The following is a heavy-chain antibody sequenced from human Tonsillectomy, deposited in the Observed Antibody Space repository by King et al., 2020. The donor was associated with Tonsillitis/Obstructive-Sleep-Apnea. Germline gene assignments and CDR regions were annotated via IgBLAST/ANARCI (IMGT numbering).Heavy chain of an antibody. CDR3: ARQGQVELHFDY. Sequence: QLVQSGPEVKKPGESLKISCKGSGYDFSTYWIGWVRQIPGKGLEWMGIIYPGDSDTKYSPSIQGQVTIAVDRSISIAYLQWSSLKASDTAFYYWARQGQVELHFDYWGQGTLVTVSS. CDR1: GYDFSTYW. J-gene: IGHJ4*02. CDR2: IYPGDSDT. D-gene: IGHD1-7*01. V-gene: IGHV5-51*01.